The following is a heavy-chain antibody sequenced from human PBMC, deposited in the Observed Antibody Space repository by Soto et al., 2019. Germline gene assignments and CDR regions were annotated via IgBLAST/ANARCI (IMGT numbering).Heavy chain of an antibody. Sequence: QVQLVQSGAEVKKPGSSVKVSCKASGGTFSSYTISWVRQAPGQGLEWMGRIIPILGIANDAQKFQGRVTITADKSTSTAYMELRSLRSEDTAVYYCARDPGIAVAGTPADYWGQGTLVTASS. CDR1: GGTFSSYT. D-gene: IGHD6-19*01. CDR2: IIPILGIA. CDR3: ARDPGIAVAGTPADY. V-gene: IGHV1-69*08. J-gene: IGHJ4*02.